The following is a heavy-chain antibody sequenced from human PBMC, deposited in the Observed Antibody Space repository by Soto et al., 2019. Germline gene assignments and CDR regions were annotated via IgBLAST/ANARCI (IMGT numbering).Heavy chain of an antibody. Sequence: GSLRLSCAASGFTFISYSMNWVRHSPVKGLEWVSSISSSSSYIYYADSVKGRFTISRDNAKNSLYLQMNSLRAEDTAVYYCARDRDIVVVVAGDAFDIWGQGTMVTVSS. CDR3: ARDRDIVVVVAGDAFDI. CDR1: GFTFISYS. J-gene: IGHJ3*02. D-gene: IGHD2-15*01. V-gene: IGHV3-21*01. CDR2: ISSSSSYI.